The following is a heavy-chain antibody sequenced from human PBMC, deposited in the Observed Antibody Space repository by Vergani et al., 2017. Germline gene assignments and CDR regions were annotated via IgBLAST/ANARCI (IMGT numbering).Heavy chain of an antibody. CDR2: VYPSGTT. D-gene: IGHD3/OR15-3a*01. Sequence: QVQLHESGPGLVKPSETLSLIFSVSGVSMQSGSFYWTWIRQTAERRLEWMGRVYPSGTTNYNPSLNGRVTIFVDKSKNLLSLRVKSVTAADTAVYYCARGETRTDWFDPWGQGTLVTVSS. CDR3: ARGETRTDWFDP. V-gene: IGHV4-61*02. J-gene: IGHJ5*02. CDR1: GVSMQSGSFY.